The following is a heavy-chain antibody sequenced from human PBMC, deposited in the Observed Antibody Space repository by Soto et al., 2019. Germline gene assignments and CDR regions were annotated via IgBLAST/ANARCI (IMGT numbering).Heavy chain of an antibody. CDR3: ARHSDILTGYSAADH. CDR2: IDPSDSDT. J-gene: IGHJ4*02. V-gene: IGHV5-10-1*01. D-gene: IGHD3-9*01. Sequence: PGESLKISCKGSGYTFTSNWINWVRQVPGRGLEWMGTIDPSDSDTYYSPSFQGHVIMSVDRSTGTAFLQWSSLKASDTAIYYCARHSDILTGYSAADHWGQGTMVTVYS. CDR1: GYTFTSNW.